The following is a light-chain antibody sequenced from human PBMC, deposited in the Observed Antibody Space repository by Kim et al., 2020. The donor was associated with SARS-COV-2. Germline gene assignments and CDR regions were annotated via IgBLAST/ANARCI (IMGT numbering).Light chain of an antibody. V-gene: IGKV3-20*01. Sequence: LSPGERATLSCRASQSGSSNSLAWHQQKPGQAPRLLIYGASNRATGIPDRFSGSGSGTDFTLTISRLEPEDFAVYYCLQYGTSPAFGQGTKVDIK. CDR1: QSGSSNS. CDR2: GAS. CDR3: LQYGTSPA. J-gene: IGKJ1*01.